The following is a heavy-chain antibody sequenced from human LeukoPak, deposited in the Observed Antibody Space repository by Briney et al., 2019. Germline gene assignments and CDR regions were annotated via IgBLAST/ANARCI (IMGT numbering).Heavy chain of an antibody. CDR2: ISGNGGST. CDR3: AKARFWSGPSYFDY. V-gene: IGHV3-23*01. J-gene: IGHJ4*02. Sequence: GGSLRLSCAASGFTFSSYAMSWVRQAPGKGLEWVSAISGNGGSTYYADSVKGRFTISRDNSKSTLYLQMNSLRAEGTAVYYCAKARFWSGPSYFDYWGQGTLVTVSS. CDR1: GFTFSSYA. D-gene: IGHD3-3*01.